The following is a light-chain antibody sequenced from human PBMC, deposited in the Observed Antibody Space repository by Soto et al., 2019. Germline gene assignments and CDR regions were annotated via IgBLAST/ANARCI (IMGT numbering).Light chain of an antibody. Sequence: QSVLTQPPSASGTPGQRVTISCSGSSSNIGSRSVNWYQQLPGTAPKLLIHTNNQWPSGVPDRFSGSKSGTSASLAISGLQSEDEAEYYCAAWDDSLTGVVFGGGTKLTVL. CDR3: AAWDDSLTGVV. CDR1: SSNIGSRS. CDR2: TNN. V-gene: IGLV1-44*01. J-gene: IGLJ2*01.